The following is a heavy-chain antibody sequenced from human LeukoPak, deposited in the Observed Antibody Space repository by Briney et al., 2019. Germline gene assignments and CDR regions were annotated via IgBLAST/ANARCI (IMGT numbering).Heavy chain of an antibody. CDR2: IFVGSGNT. Sequence: ASVKVSCKASGFTFTSSAVQWVRQARGQRLEWIGWIFVGSGNTNYAQKFQERVTITRDMSTSTAYMELSSLRSEDTAVYYCAGYCSSTSCHEPLHDYWGQGTLVTVSS. CDR3: AGYCSSTSCHEPLHDY. D-gene: IGHD2-2*01. J-gene: IGHJ4*02. V-gene: IGHV1-58*01. CDR1: GFTFTSSA.